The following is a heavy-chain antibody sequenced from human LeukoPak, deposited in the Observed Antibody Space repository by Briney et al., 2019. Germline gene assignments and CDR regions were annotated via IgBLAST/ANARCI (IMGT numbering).Heavy chain of an antibody. CDR1: GFTFSSYA. CDR2: ISGSSGST. J-gene: IGHJ4*02. V-gene: IGHV3-23*01. Sequence: GGALRLSCAASGFTFSSYATSWVRQTPGKGLEWVSVISGSSGSTYYADSVKGRFTIFRDNSKNTLYLQMNSLRVEDTAIYYCASGRGYSSAAFDYWGQGTLVTVSS. CDR3: ASGRGYSSAAFDY. D-gene: IGHD6-19*01.